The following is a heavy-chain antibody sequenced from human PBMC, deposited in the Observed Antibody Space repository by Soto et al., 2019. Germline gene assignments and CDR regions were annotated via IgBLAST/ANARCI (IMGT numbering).Heavy chain of an antibody. V-gene: IGHV4-31*03. CDR1: GGSISSGGYY. D-gene: IGHD3-22*01. J-gene: IGHJ4*02. CDR3: ARGYASSGYYPY. Sequence: SETLSLTCTVSGGSISSGGYYWSWIRQHPGKGLEWIGYIYYSGSTYYNPSLKSRVTISVDTSKDQFSLKLSSVTAADTAVYYCARGYASSGYYPYWGQGTLVTVSS. CDR2: IYYSGST.